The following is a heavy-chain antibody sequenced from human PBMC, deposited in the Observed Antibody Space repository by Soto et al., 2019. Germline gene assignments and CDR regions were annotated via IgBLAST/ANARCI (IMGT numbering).Heavy chain of an antibody. CDR1: GGSISSYY. D-gene: IGHD3-9*01. Sequence: SSETLSLTCTVSGGSISSYYWSWIRQPPGKGLEWIGYIYYSGSTNYNPALKSRVTISVDTSKNQFSLKLSSVTAADTAVYYCARVAPHYDILTGYLGLRYYFDYWGQGTLVTVSS. CDR3: ARVAPHYDILTGYLGLRYYFDY. CDR2: IYYSGST. V-gene: IGHV4-59*01. J-gene: IGHJ4*02.